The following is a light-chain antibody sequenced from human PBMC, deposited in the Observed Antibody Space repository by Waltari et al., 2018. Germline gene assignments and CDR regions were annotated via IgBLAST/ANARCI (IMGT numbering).Light chain of an antibody. CDR2: YVS. CDR3: SSYISSDTLEL. V-gene: IGLV2-14*03. Sequence: QSALTQPASVSGSPGQSITISCTGTISDVGGYNYVSWYQQHPGKAPKLIIFYVSNRPSGVSSRFSGSKSGNTASLTISGLQAQDEADYYCSSYISSDTLELFGGGTSLTVL. CDR1: ISDVGGYNY. J-gene: IGLJ2*01.